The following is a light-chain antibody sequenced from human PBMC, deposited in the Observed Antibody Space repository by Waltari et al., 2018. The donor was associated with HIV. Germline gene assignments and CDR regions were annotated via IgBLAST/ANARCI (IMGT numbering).Light chain of an antibody. CDR3: ATWDRSLSRVI. V-gene: IGLV1-51*01. CDR1: SSNIVNNF. Sequence: QSVLTQPPSVSAAPRQKVTISCSGTSSNIVNNFVSWYQQLPGTAPKLLIYDNNKRPSGIPDRFSGSKSGTSATLGITGLQTGDEADYFCATWDRSLSRVIFGGGTRLTVL. J-gene: IGLJ2*01. CDR2: DNN.